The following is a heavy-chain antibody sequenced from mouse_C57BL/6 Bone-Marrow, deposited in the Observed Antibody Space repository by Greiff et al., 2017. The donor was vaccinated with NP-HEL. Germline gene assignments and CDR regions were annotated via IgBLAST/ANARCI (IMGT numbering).Heavy chain of an antibody. CDR3: TAIATVVAGYYDAMDY. CDR1: GYTFTDYE. Sequence: QVQLQQSGAELVRPGASVTLSCKASGYTFTDYEMHWVKQTPVHGLEWIGAIDPETGGTAYNQKFKGKAILTADKYSSTAYMELRSVTSEDAAVYYCTAIATVVAGYYDAMDYWGQGTSVTVSS. D-gene: IGHD1-1*01. J-gene: IGHJ4*01. CDR2: IDPETGGT. V-gene: IGHV1-15*01.